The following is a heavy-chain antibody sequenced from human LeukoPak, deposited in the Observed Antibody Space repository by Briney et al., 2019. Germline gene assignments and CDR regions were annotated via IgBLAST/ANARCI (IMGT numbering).Heavy chain of an antibody. Sequence: ASVKVPCKVSGYTLTELPMHWVRQAPGKGLEWMGGFDPEDGETIYAQKFQGRVTMTEDTSTDTAYMEVSSLRSEDTAVYYCAAAPRGQLERPGYWGQGTLVTVSS. V-gene: IGHV1-24*01. CDR2: FDPEDGET. J-gene: IGHJ4*02. D-gene: IGHD1-1*01. CDR3: AAAPRGQLERPGY. CDR1: GYTLTELP.